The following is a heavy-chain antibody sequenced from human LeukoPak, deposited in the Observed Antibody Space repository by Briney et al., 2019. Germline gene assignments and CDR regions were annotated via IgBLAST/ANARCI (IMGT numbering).Heavy chain of an antibody. J-gene: IGHJ4*02. D-gene: IGHD3-10*01. CDR3: GRDLVAGSGSLGD. CDR1: GFTVSSGS. CDR2: IYSGGST. Sequence: GGSLRLSCAASGFTVSSGSMSWVRQAPGKGLEWVSFIYSGGSTHYSDSVKGRFTISRDNSKNTLYLQMNSLRAEDTAVYYCGRDLVAGSGSLGDWGQGTLVTVSS. V-gene: IGHV3-53*01.